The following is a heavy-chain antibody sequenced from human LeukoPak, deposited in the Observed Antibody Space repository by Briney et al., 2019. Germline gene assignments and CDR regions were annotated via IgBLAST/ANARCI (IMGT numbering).Heavy chain of an antibody. CDR2: ISGSGGST. V-gene: IGHV3-23*01. CDR3: ANGGSAFDY. Sequence: GGSLRLSCAASGFTFSNYAMSWVRQAPGKGLEWVSGISGSGGSTYYADSVKGRFTISRDNSRNTLYLQMNSLRAEDTAVYYCANGGSAFDYWGQGTLVTVSS. J-gene: IGHJ4*02. CDR1: GFTFSNYA.